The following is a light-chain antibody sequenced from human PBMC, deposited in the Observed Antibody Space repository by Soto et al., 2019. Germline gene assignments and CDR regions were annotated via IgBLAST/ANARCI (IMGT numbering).Light chain of an antibody. Sequence: DIQMTQSPSSLSASVGDRVTITCRASQDIRSRLSWYQQKPEKAPKTLIYHASSLQSGVPSRFSGSESGTEFTLTISSLQPEDIATYYCQQYTDYPITFGQGTRLEIK. J-gene: IGKJ5*01. CDR2: HAS. V-gene: IGKV1D-16*01. CDR1: QDIRSR. CDR3: QQYTDYPIT.